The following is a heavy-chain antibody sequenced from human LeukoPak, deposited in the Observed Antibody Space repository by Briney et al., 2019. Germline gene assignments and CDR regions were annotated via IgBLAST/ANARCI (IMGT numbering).Heavy chain of an antibody. Sequence: SETLSLTCTVSGGSISSGSYYWSWFRQPAGTGLEWIGRIYTSGSTNYNPSLKSRVTISVDTSKNQFSLKLSSVTAADTAVYYCARVTTGGYYNCWGQGTLVTVSS. D-gene: IGHD3-22*01. J-gene: IGHJ4*02. CDR1: GGSISSGSYY. V-gene: IGHV4-61*02. CDR3: ARVTTGGYYNC. CDR2: IYTSGST.